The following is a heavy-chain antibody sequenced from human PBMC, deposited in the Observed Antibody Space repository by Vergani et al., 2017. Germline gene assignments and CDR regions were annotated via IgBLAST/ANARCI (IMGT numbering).Heavy chain of an antibody. V-gene: IGHV4-30-4*08. CDR1: GGSISSGDYY. D-gene: IGHD3-22*01. Sequence: QVQLQESGPGLVKPSQTLSLTCTVSGGSISSGDYYWSWIRQPPGKGLEWIGYIYYSGSTYYNPSLKSRVTISVDTSKNQFSLKLSSVTAADTAVYYCARDLSYYEEQARNDAFDIWGQGTMVTVSS. CDR2: IYYSGST. CDR3: ARDLSYYEEQARNDAFDI. J-gene: IGHJ3*02.